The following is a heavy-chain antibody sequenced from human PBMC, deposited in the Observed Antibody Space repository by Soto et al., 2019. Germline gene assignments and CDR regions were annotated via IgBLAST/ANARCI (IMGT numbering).Heavy chain of an antibody. J-gene: IGHJ6*03. CDR3: ARDADYGDYAYYYYYYMDV. V-gene: IGHV1-3*01. D-gene: IGHD4-17*01. CDR2: INAGNGNT. CDR1: GYTFTSYA. Sequence: QVPLVQSGAEVKKPGASVKVSCKASGYTFTSYAMHWVRQAPGQRLEWMGWINAGNGNTKYSQKFQGRVTITRDTSASTAYMELSSLRSEDTAVYYCARDADYGDYAYYYYYYMDVWGKGTTVTVSS.